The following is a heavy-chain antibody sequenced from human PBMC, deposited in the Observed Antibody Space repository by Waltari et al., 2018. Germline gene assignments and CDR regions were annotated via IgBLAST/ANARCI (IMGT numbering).Heavy chain of an antibody. D-gene: IGHD3-3*01. Sequence: VQLQESGPGRVKPSETLSLTCAVSGYSISSGYYWGWIRQPPGKGLEWIGSIYHSGSTYYNPSLKSRVTISVDTSKNQFSLKLSSVTAADTAVYYCARLGDVVGFDPWGQGTLVTVSS. J-gene: IGHJ5*02. V-gene: IGHV4-38-2*01. CDR2: IYHSGST. CDR1: GYSISSGYY. CDR3: ARLGDVVGFDP.